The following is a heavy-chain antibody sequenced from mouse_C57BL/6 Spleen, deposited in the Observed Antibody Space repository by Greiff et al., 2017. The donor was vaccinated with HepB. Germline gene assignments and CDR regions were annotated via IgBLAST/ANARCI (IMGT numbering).Heavy chain of an antibody. Sequence: VKLVESGPELVKPGASVKISCKASGYAFSSSWMNWVKQRPGKGLEWIGRIYPGDGDTNYNGKFKGKATLTADKSSSTAYMQLSSLTSEDSAVYFCASLYYYGSSVAWFAYWGQGTLVTVSA. J-gene: IGHJ3*01. CDR2: IYPGDGDT. CDR1: GYAFSSSW. CDR3: ASLYYYGSSVAWFAY. V-gene: IGHV1-82*01. D-gene: IGHD1-1*01.